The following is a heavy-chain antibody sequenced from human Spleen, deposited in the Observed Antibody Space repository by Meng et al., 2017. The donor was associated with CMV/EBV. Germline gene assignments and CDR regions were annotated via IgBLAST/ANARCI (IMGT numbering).Heavy chain of an antibody. CDR2: IYYSRST. CDR3: ARGARVYGMDV. CDR1: GGSVSSGTYY. J-gene: IGHJ6*02. V-gene: IGHV4-61*01. Sequence: SETLSLTCTVSGGSVSSGTYYWSWIRQPPGKGLEWIGYIYYSRSTNYNPSLKSRVTISIDTSKKEFSLRLSSVTAAYTAVYYCARGARVYGMDVWGQGTAVTVSS.